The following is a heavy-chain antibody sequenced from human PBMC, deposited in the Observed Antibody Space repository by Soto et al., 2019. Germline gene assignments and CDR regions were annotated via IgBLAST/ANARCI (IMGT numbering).Heavy chain of an antibody. J-gene: IGHJ4*02. CDR2: ISYDGSNK. CDR3: AKDMVAVVVVAALNY. CDR1: GFTFSSYG. V-gene: IGHV3-30*18. Sequence: QVQLVESGGGVVQPGRSLRLSCAASGFTFSSYGMHWVRQAPGKGLEWVAVISYDGSNKYYADSVKGRFTISRDNSKNTLYLQMNSLGAEDTAVYYCAKDMVAVVVVAALNYWGQGTLVTVSS. D-gene: IGHD2-15*01.